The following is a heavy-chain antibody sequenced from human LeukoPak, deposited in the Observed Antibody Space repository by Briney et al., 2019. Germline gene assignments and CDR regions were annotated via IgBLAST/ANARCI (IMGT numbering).Heavy chain of an antibody. CDR1: GFTFSSYG. CDR2: IRYDGSKK. D-gene: IGHD2-2*01. Sequence: GGSLRLSCAASGFTFSSYGMHWVRQAPGKGLEWVAFIRYDGSKKYYADSVKGRFTISRDNSKNTLYLQMNSLRAEDTAVYYCAKSPIVVVPAALISDWFNPWGQGTLVTVSS. J-gene: IGHJ5*02. V-gene: IGHV3-30*02. CDR3: AKSPIVVVPAALISDWFNP.